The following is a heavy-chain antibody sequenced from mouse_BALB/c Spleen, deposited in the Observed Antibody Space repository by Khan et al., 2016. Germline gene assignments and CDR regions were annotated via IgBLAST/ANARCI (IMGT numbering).Heavy chain of an antibody. Sequence: EVELVESGGGLVKPGGSRKLSCAASGFTFSNFGMNWGRQATERGLEWVAFISSGSSTIYYADTVKGRFTVSRDNPKNTLFLQLTILGSEYTAMYYWGRVYFWGRGTTLTVSS. CDR3: GRVYF. V-gene: IGHV5-17*02. CDR1: GFTFSNFG. CDR2: ISSGSSTI. J-gene: IGHJ2*01.